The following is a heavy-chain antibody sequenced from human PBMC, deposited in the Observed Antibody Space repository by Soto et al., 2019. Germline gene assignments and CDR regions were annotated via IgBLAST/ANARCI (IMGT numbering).Heavy chain of an antibody. Sequence: GGSLRLSXAASGFTFSDYYMSWIRKAPGKGLERVSYISSSSSYTNYADSVKGRFTISRDNAKNSLYLQMNSLRAEDTAVYYCARLVTYSSSWYLDYWGQGTLVTVSS. CDR3: ARLVTYSSSWYLDY. CDR2: ISSSSSYT. D-gene: IGHD6-13*01. J-gene: IGHJ4*02. CDR1: GFTFSDYY. V-gene: IGHV3-11*06.